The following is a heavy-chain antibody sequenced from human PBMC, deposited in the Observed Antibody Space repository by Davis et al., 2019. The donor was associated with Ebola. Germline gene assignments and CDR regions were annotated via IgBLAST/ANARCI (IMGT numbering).Heavy chain of an antibody. CDR3: ARTDYYYGMDV. V-gene: IGHV3-13*01. CDR2: IGTAGDT. Sequence: GESLKISCAASGFTFSSYDMHWVRQATGKGLEWVSAIGTAGDTYYPGSVKGRFTISRENAKNSLYLQMNSLRAGDTAVYYCARTDYYYGMDVWGQGTTVTVSS. J-gene: IGHJ6*02. CDR1: GFTFSSYD.